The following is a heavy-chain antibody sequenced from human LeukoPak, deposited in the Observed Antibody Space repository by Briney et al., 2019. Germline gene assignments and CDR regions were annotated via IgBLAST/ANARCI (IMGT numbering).Heavy chain of an antibody. Sequence: SSETLSLTCTVSGGSISSGSYYWSWIRQPAGKGLEWIGRIYTSGSTNYNPSLKSRVTISVDTSKDQFSLKLSSVTAADTAVYYCARDPSGSYWLDWGQGTLVTVSS. CDR1: GGSISSGSYY. CDR2: IYTSGST. D-gene: IGHD3-10*01. V-gene: IGHV4-61*02. CDR3: ARDPSGSYWLD. J-gene: IGHJ4*02.